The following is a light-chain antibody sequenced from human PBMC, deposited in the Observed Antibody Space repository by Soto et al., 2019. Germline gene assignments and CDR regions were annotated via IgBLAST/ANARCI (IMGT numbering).Light chain of an antibody. J-gene: IGLJ3*02. Sequence: QSALTQPRSVSGSPGQSVTISCTGTSADVGRFNYVSWYQQHPGQAPKLIISDLTQRPSGVPDRFSGSKSGNTASLSISGLRPEDEADYYCCAFGGVFGMFGGGTKLTV. CDR3: CAFGGVFGM. V-gene: IGLV2-11*01. CDR2: DLT. CDR1: SADVGRFNY.